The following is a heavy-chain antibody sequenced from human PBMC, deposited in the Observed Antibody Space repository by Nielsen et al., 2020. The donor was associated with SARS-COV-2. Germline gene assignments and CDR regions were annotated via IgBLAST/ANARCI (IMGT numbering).Heavy chain of an antibody. CDR1: GFTFSSYS. D-gene: IGHD4-17*01. Sequence: GESLKISCAASGFTFSSYSMNWVRQAPGKGLEWVSSISSSSSYIYYADSVKGRFTISRDNAKNSLYLQMNSLRAEGTAVYYCANYFGGGDRPYWGQGTLVTVSS. V-gene: IGHV3-21*01. CDR3: ANYFGGGDRPY. J-gene: IGHJ4*02. CDR2: ISSSSSYI.